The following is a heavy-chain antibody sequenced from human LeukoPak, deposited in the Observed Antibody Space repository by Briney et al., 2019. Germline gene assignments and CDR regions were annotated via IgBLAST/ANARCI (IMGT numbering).Heavy chain of an antibody. V-gene: IGHV3-30*18. J-gene: IGHJ4*02. CDR1: GFTFSSYG. Sequence: PGGSLRLSCAASGFTFSSYGMHWVRQAPGKGLEWVAVISYDGSSKYYADSVKGRFTISRDNSKNTLYLQMNSLRAEDTAVYYCAKSLVADTGYFDYWGQGTLVTVSS. CDR2: ISYDGSSK. D-gene: IGHD6-19*01. CDR3: AKSLVADTGYFDY.